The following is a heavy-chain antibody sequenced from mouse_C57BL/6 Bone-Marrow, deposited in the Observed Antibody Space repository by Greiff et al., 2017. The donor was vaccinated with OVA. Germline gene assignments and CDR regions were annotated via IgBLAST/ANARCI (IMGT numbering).Heavy chain of an antibody. Sequence: VQLQQSGPVLVKPGASVKMSCKASGYTFTDYYMNWVKQSHGKSLEWIGVINPYNGGTSYNQKFKGKATLTVDKSSSTAYMELNSLTSEDSAVYYCARWLLHYYAMDYWGQGTSVTVSS. CDR1: GYTFTDYY. J-gene: IGHJ4*01. CDR3: ARWLLHYYAMDY. CDR2: INPYNGGT. V-gene: IGHV1-19*01. D-gene: IGHD2-3*01.